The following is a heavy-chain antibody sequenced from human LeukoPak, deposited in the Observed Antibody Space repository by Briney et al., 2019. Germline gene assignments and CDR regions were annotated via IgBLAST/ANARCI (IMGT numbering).Heavy chain of an antibody. D-gene: IGHD4-17*01. V-gene: IGHV3-48*01. CDR2: ITSSSTNI. J-gene: IGHJ4*02. Sequence: GGSLRLSCAASGFTFSTYNMNWVRQAPGKGLEWVSHITSSSTNIYYADSVKGRFTISRDNAKNSLYLQMNSLRAEDTAVYYCASTDYGDYGSFDYWGQGTLVTVSS. CDR1: GFTFSTYN. CDR3: ASTDYGDYGSFDY.